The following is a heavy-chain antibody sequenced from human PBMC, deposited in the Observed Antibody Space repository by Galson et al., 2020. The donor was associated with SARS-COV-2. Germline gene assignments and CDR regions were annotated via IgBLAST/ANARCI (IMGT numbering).Heavy chain of an antibody. CDR3: AREGEKYYESWFDP. CDR1: GGSISSGDYY. V-gene: IGHV4-30-4*01. CDR2: IYYSGST. Sequence: ETSETLSLTCTVSGGSISSGDYYWSWIRQPPGKGLEWIGYIYYSGSTYYNPSLKSRVTISVDTSKNQFSLKLSSVTAADTAVYYCAREGEKYYESWFDPWGQGTLVTVSS. J-gene: IGHJ5*02. D-gene: IGHD3-22*01.